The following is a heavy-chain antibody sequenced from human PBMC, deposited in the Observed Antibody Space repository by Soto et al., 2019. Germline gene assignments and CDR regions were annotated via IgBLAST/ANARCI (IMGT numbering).Heavy chain of an antibody. CDR3: ARGVLWFGELLQPNYYYYYMDV. Sequence: TLSLTCTVSGGSISSYYWSWIRQPPGKGLEWIGYIYYSGSTNYNPSLKSRVTISVDTSKNQFSLKLSSVTAADTAVYYCARGVLWFGELLQPNYYYYYMDVWGKGTTVTVSS. CDR1: GGSISSYY. CDR2: IYYSGST. J-gene: IGHJ6*03. D-gene: IGHD3-10*01. V-gene: IGHV4-59*01.